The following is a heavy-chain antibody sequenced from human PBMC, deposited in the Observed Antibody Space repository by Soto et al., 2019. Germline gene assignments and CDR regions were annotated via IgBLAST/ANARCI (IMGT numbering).Heavy chain of an antibody. J-gene: IGHJ3*01. CDR3: AKYERAGYCSSTSCYGFPNL. CDR1: GFTFSSYA. Sequence: PGGSLRLSCAASGFTFSSYAMSWVRQAPGKGLEWVSDISASGGSTYYTDSVKGRFTISRDNSKNTLYPQMNSLRAEDTAVYYCAKYERAGYCSSTSCYGFPNLWGQGTMVTVSS. D-gene: IGHD2-2*01. V-gene: IGHV3-23*01. CDR2: ISASGGST.